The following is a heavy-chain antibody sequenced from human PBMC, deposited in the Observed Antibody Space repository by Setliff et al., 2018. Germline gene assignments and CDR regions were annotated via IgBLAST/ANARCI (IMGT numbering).Heavy chain of an antibody. CDR1: GFGFNYAW. D-gene: IGHD1-1*01. V-gene: IGHV3-7*03. CDR3: ARDLQGDGNYFMDV. CDR2: IKQDGSNT. Sequence: GGSLRLSCAASGFGFNYAWMSWVRQSPGKGLEWVADIKQDGSNTYYGDSVKGRFTISRDNAKNSLFLQMNSLRGEDTAMYYCARDLQGDGNYFMDVWGKGTTVTVSS. J-gene: IGHJ6*03.